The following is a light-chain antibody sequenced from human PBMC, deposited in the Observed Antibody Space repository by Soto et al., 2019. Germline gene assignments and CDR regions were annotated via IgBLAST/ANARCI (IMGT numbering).Light chain of an antibody. CDR1: QSVSKY. CDR2: GAS. Sequence: EIGLTQSPGTLALSPGEGATLSCRASQSVSKYLAWYQQKPGQAPRLLTYGASSRATGIPDSFSGSGSGTDFALTISRLEPEDFAVYYCQQYGGSPQTFGQGTKWIS. J-gene: IGKJ1*01. V-gene: IGKV3-20*01. CDR3: QQYGGSPQT.